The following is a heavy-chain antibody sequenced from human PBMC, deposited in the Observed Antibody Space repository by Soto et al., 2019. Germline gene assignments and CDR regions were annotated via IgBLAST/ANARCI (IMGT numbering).Heavy chain of an antibody. D-gene: IGHD6-6*01. V-gene: IGHV4-34*01. CDR1: GGSFSGYY. J-gene: IGHJ6*02. CDR2: INHSGST. CDR3: SSSSGDYYYYYGMDV. Sequence: SETLSLTCAVYGGSFSGYYWSWIRQPPGKGLEWIGEINHSGSTNYNPSLKSRVTISVDTSKNQFSLKLSSVTAADTVVYYCSSSSGDYYYYYGMDVWGQGTTVTVSS.